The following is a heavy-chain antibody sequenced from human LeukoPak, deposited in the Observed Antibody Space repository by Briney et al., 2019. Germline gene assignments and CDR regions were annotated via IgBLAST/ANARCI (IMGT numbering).Heavy chain of an antibody. Sequence: GSSVKVSCKASGGTFSSYAISWVRQAPGQGLEWMGGIIPIFGTANYAQKFQGRVTITTDESTSTAYMELSSLRSEDTAVYYCARDKEHPAGEFDYWGQGTLVTVSS. CDR1: GGTFSSYA. CDR3: ARDKEHPAGEFDY. V-gene: IGHV1-69*05. CDR2: IIPIFGTA. J-gene: IGHJ4*02. D-gene: IGHD1-1*01.